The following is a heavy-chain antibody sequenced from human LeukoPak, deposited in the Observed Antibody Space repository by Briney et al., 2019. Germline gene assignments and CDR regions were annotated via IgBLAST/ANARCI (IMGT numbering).Heavy chain of an antibody. V-gene: IGHV3-48*04. J-gene: IGHJ4*02. D-gene: IGHD5-18*01. Sequence: GGSLRLSCAASGFTFSSYSMNWVRQAPGKGLEWVSYISSSSTIYYADSVKGRFTISRDNAKNSLYLQMNSLRAEDTAVYYCARDWDTAMAIDYWGQGTLVTVSS. CDR2: ISSSSTI. CDR1: GFTFSSYS. CDR3: ARDWDTAMAIDY.